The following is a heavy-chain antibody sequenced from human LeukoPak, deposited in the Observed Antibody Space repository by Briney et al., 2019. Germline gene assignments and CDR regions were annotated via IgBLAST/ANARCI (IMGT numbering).Heavy chain of an antibody. CDR2: ITDSGGST. J-gene: IGHJ4*02. Sequence: QPGGSLRLSCAASGFTFNNYAMSWVRQAPGKGLDWVSAITDSGGSTYHADSVKGRFTISRDNSKNTLYLQMNSLRAEDTAVYYCAKEGLIAVAGTRFFDYWGRGTLVTVSS. CDR3: AKEGLIAVAGTRFFDY. D-gene: IGHD6-19*01. V-gene: IGHV3-23*01. CDR1: GFTFNNYA.